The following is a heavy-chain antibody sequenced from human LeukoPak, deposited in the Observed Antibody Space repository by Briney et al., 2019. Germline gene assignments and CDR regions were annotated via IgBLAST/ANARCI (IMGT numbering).Heavy chain of an antibody. Sequence: GGSLRLSCAASGFTFSSYAMSWVRQAPGKGLEWVSAISGSGGSTYYADSVKGRFTISRDNSKNTLYLQMNSLRAEDTAVYYCARGWLYGSGSTFDYWGQGTLVTVSS. CDR2: ISGSGGST. J-gene: IGHJ4*02. V-gene: IGHV3-23*01. CDR3: ARGWLYGSGSTFDY. D-gene: IGHD3-10*01. CDR1: GFTFSSYA.